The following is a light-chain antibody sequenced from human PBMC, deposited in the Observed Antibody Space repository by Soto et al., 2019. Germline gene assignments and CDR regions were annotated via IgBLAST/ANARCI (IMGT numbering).Light chain of an antibody. CDR3: QQTYSTPYT. CDR1: QSISNY. V-gene: IGKV1-39*01. J-gene: IGKJ2*01. Sequence: DIQMTQSPSSLSASVGDRVTITCRASQSISNYLNWYQQRPGKAPNLLIYTASALQSGVPSRFSGSGSRTDFTLTISSLQPEDFATYFCQQTYSTPYTFGQGTKLEIK. CDR2: TAS.